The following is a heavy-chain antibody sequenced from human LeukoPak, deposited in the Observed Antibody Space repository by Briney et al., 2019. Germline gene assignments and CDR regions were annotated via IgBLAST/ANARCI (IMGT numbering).Heavy chain of an antibody. Sequence: ASVKVSCKASGYTFTGPYIHWVRQVPGQGLEWMGWINPSSGGTNDAQQFQGRVSMTWDTSITTAYMELRRLRSDDTAVYYCASSDSGSYCLGFWGQGTLVTVSA. D-gene: IGHD1-26*01. CDR3: ASSDSGSYCLGF. CDR1: GYTFTGPY. J-gene: IGHJ4*02. V-gene: IGHV1-2*02. CDR2: INPSSGGT.